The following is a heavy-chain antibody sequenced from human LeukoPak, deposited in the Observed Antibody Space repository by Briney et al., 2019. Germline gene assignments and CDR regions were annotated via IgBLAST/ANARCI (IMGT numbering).Heavy chain of an antibody. CDR3: AKASTTRAYYFDY. V-gene: IGHV3-30*18. Sequence: GRSLRLSCAASGFTFSSYGMHWVRQAPGKGLEWVAVISYDGSNKYYADSVKGRFTISRDNSKNTLYLQMNSLRAEGTAVYYCAKASTTRAYYFDYWGQGTLVTVSS. CDR1: GFTFSSYG. J-gene: IGHJ4*02. CDR2: ISYDGSNK. D-gene: IGHD4-11*01.